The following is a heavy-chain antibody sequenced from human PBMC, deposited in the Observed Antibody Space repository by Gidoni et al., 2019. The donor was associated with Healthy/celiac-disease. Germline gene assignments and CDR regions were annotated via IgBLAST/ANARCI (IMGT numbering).Heavy chain of an antibody. CDR1: GGSNSSYY. V-gene: IGHV4-59*01. CDR2: VYYSGST. Sequence: QVQLQESGPGLVKPSETLSLTCTVSGGSNSSYYWSWIRQPPGKGLEWLGYVYYSGSTNYNPSLKSRVTISVDTSKNQFSLKLSSVTAADTAVYYCATRTDDYGDYVFNYWGQGTLVTVSS. J-gene: IGHJ4*02. CDR3: ATRTDDYGDYVFNY. D-gene: IGHD4-17*01.